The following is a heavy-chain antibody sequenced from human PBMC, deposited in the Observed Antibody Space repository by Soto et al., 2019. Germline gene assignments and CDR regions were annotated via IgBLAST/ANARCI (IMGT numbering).Heavy chain of an antibody. D-gene: IGHD3-22*01. CDR3: ARGPDGYYDY. CDR1: GFSVINSY. Sequence: EVQLVETGGGLVQRGGSLRLSCAASGFSVINSYMTWVRLAPGMGLEWVSVIYSGGETLYADSVKGRFTISRDNSKNSLYLQMNSLRAEDTALYYCARGPDGYYDYWGQGTLVTVSS. V-gene: IGHV3-53*02. J-gene: IGHJ4*02. CDR2: IYSGGET.